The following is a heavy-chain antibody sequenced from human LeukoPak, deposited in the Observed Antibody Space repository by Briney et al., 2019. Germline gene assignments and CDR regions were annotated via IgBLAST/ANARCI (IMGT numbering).Heavy chain of an antibody. CDR2: INPNSGGT. D-gene: IGHD3-16*01. Sequence: ASVKLSCKASGYAFTGYYMHWVRHAPGQGLEWMGRINPNSGGTNYAQKFQGRVTMTRDTSISTAYMELSRLRSDDTAVYYCAGDAARNDDYVWGSYAFDIWGQGTVVTVSS. J-gene: IGHJ3*02. CDR1: GYAFTGYY. CDR3: AGDAARNDDYVWGSYAFDI. V-gene: IGHV1-2*06.